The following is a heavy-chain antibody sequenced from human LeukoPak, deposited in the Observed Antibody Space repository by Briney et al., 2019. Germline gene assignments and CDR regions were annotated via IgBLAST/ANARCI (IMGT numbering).Heavy chain of an antibody. CDR1: GRPISGYY. V-gene: IGHV4-59*08. CDR2: IFYSGST. J-gene: IGHJ4*02. D-gene: IGHD3-16*01. Sequence: KSSETLSLTCTVSGRPISGYYWSWIRQPPGKGLEWIGYIFYSGSTNSNPSLKSRVTISVDTSKNQFSLKLSSVTAADTAVYYCARHPNVWESSFDYWGQGTVVTVSS. CDR3: ARHPNVWESSFDY.